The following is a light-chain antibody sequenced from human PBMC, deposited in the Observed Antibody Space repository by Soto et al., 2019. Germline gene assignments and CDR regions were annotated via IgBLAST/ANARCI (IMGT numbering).Light chain of an antibody. CDR3: QSYDYSLSGYV. V-gene: IGLV1-40*01. CDR2: ANI. CDR1: SSNIGAGSD. J-gene: IGLJ1*01. Sequence: QSVLTQPPSVSGAPGQRVTISCTGSSSNIGAGSDVHWYQQLPGTVPKLLIFANINRPSGVPDRFSASKSGTSVSLAITGFQADDEDYYYCQSYDYSLSGYVFGTGTKLTVL.